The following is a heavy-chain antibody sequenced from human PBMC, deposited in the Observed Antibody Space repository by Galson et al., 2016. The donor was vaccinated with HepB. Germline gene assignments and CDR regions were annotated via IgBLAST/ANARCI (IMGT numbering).Heavy chain of an antibody. CDR3: ASQGVQFLEYS. Sequence: LSLTCSVSGDSMSSGRFYWGWIRQPPGKGLEWIGNIFYSGSTYYNPSLKSRVTLSVDTSKNRFSLNLNSVTAADTAVYYCASQGVQFLEYSWGQGTLVIVSS. V-gene: IGHV4-39*01. D-gene: IGHD3-3*01. CDR2: IFYSGST. J-gene: IGHJ4*02. CDR1: GDSMSSGRFY.